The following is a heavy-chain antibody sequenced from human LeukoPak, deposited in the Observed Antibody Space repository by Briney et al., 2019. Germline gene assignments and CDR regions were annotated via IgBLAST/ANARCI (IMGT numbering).Heavy chain of an antibody. CDR1: GGSISSYH. CDR3: ARRISGGSSDY. Sequence: SENLSLTCTVSGGSISSYHWSWIRQPPGKGLEWIGYICSSGSTSYHPSLKSRVAISVDTSKNQFSLKLSPVTAADTAVYYCARRISGGSSDYWGQRTLVTVSS. V-gene: IGHV4-59*08. CDR2: ICSSGST. D-gene: IGHD2-15*01. J-gene: IGHJ4*02.